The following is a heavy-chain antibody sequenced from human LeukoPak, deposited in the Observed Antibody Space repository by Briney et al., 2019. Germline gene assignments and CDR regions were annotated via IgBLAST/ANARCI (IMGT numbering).Heavy chain of an antibody. CDR1: GYSFTTYW. CDR3: AKSYRGHWDH. J-gene: IGHJ4*02. Sequence: GESLKISCKGSGYSFTTYWIAWVRQLPGKGLEWMGIIYPGDSETRYSPSFQGQVTISADKSISTAYLQWSSLKASDAAMYYCAKSYRGHWDHWGQGTLVTVSS. V-gene: IGHV5-51*01. CDR2: IYPGDSET.